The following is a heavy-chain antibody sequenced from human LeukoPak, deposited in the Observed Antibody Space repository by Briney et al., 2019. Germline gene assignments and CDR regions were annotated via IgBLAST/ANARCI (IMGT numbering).Heavy chain of an antibody. CDR2: INPHDFDT. Sequence: GESLKISCQASGYSFPTSWISWVRQVPGEGLEWMGIINPHDFDTRYSPSFRGQVTISADKSITTAYLQWTSLTASDTAVYYCVRSRQYGYSYDWGQGTRVTVSS. V-gene: IGHV5-51*01. D-gene: IGHD5-18*01. CDR3: VRSRQYGYSYD. J-gene: IGHJ4*02. CDR1: GYSFPTSW.